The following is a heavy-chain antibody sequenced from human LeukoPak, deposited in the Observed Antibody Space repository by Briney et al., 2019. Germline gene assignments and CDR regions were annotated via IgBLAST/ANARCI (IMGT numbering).Heavy chain of an antibody. CDR2: ISYDGSNK. V-gene: IGHV3-30*03. J-gene: IGHJ4*02. CDR1: GFTLSSYW. D-gene: IGHD6-19*01. Sequence: QPGGSLRLSCAPSGFTLSSYWMHWVRQAPGKGVECVAVISYDGSNKYYADSVKGRFTISRDNSKNTLYLQMNSLRAEDTAVYYCARDRDSSGIFDYWGQGTLVTVSS. CDR3: ARDRDSSGIFDY.